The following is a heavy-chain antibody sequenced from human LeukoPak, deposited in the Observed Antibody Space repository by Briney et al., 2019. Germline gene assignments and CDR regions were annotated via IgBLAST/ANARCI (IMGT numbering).Heavy chain of an antibody. V-gene: IGHV4-4*07. Sequence: SETLSLTCTVSGGSIRSYYWSWIRQPAGKGLEWIGRIYSSGSTNYDPSLKSRVTMSVDTSKNQFSLKLTSVTAADTAVYYCATSSSRSYCSSTTCAYFDYWGQGTLVTVSS. D-gene: IGHD2-2*01. CDR1: GGSIRSYY. CDR3: ATSSSRSYCSSTTCAYFDY. CDR2: IYSSGST. J-gene: IGHJ4*02.